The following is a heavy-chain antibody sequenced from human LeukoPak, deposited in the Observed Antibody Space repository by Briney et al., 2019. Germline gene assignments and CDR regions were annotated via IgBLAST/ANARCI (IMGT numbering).Heavy chain of an antibody. CDR1: GYTFTGYY. CDR2: INPNSGGT. Sequence: ASVKVSCKASGYTFTGYYMHWVRQAPGQGLEWMGWINPNSGGTNYAQKFQGRVTMTRGTSISTAYMELSRLRSDDTAVYYCATATGGPGIAAAAPMDVWGKGTTVTVSS. V-gene: IGHV1-2*02. D-gene: IGHD6-13*01. J-gene: IGHJ6*03. CDR3: ATATGGPGIAAAAPMDV.